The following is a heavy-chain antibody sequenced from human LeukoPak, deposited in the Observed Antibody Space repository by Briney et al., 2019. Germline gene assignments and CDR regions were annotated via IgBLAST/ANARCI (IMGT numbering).Heavy chain of an antibody. Sequence: TGGSLRLSCAASGFTFDDYGMSWVRQAPGKGLEWVSGINWNGGGTSYADSVKGRFTISRDNAKNSLYLQMNSLRAEDTALYYCARGLSGGSLYDAFDIWGQGTMVTVSS. V-gene: IGHV3-20*04. CDR2: INWNGGGT. CDR3: ARGLSGGSLYDAFDI. J-gene: IGHJ3*02. CDR1: GFTFDDYG. D-gene: IGHD2-15*01.